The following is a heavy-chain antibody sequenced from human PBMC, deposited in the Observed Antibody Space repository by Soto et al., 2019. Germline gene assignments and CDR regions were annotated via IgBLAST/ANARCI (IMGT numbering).Heavy chain of an antibody. V-gene: IGHV1-18*04. CDR2: ISAYNGNT. J-gene: IGHJ5*02. Sequence: GASVKVSCKASVYTFTSYGISCVRQAPGQGLEWMGWISAYNGNTNYAQKLQGRVTMTTDTSTSTAYMELRSLRSDDTAVYYCARAKSNSGYSYGVWFDPWGQGTLVTVSS. D-gene: IGHD5-18*01. CDR1: VYTFTSYG. CDR3: ARAKSNSGYSYGVWFDP.